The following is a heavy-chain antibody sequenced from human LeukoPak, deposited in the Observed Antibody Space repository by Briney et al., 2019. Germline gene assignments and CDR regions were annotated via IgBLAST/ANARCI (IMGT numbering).Heavy chain of an antibody. CDR2: TYYRSKWYN. J-gene: IGHJ6*02. D-gene: IGHD2-2*01. Sequence: SQTLSLTCAISGDSVSSNSAAWNWIRQSPSRGLEWLGRTYYRSKWYNGYAVSVKSRITINPDTSKNQFSLQLNSVTPEDTAVYYCARVGCSSTSCYFSMDVWGQGTTVTVSS. V-gene: IGHV6-1*01. CDR1: GDSVSSNSAA. CDR3: ARVGCSSTSCYFSMDV.